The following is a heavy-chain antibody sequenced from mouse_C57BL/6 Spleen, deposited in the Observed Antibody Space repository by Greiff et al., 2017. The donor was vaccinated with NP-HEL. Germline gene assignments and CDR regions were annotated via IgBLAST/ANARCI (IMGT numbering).Heavy chain of an antibody. Sequence: QVQLQQPGAELVMPGASVKLSCKASGYTFTSYWMHWVKQRPGQGLEWIGEIDPSDSYTNYNQKFKGKSTLTVDKSSSTAYMQLSSLTSEDSAVYYCARKGINYYGSTLGYWGQGTTLTVSS. CDR1: GYTFTSYW. CDR2: IDPSDSYT. CDR3: ARKGINYYGSTLGY. D-gene: IGHD1-1*01. J-gene: IGHJ2*01. V-gene: IGHV1-69*01.